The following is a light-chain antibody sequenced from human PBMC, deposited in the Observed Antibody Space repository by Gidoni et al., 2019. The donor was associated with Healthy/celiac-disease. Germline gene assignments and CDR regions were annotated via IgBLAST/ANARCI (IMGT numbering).Light chain of an antibody. Sequence: QSALTQPPSVSWSPGQSGTISCTGTSSDVGSYNRVSWYQQPPGTAPKLMIYEVSNRPSGVPDRFSGSKSGNTASLTISGLQAEDEADYYCSSYTSSSTFVVFGGGTKLTVL. CDR1: SSDVGSYNR. CDR3: SSYTSSSTFVV. J-gene: IGLJ2*01. CDR2: EVS. V-gene: IGLV2-18*02.